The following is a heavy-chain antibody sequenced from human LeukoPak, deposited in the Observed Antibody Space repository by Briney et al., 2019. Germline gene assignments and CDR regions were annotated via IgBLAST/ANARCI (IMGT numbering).Heavy chain of an antibody. J-gene: IGHJ4*02. CDR2: INHGGST. CDR3: ARVPRYSGYDHRRFDF. CDR1: GGSLSGHY. D-gene: IGHD5-12*01. Sequence: SETLSLTCAVYGGSLSGHYWGWIRQPPGKGLEWIGEINHGGSTNYNPSLKSRVIISVDMSRNQFSLKLSSVSAADTAVYYCARVPRYSGYDHRRFDFWGQGTLVTVSS. V-gene: IGHV4-34*01.